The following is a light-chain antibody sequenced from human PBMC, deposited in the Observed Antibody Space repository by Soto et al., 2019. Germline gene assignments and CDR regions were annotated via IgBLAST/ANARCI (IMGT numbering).Light chain of an antibody. V-gene: IGKV3D-20*02. CDR3: QQRSNWPIT. CDR1: HSVSSNY. CDR2: DAS. Sequence: EIVLTQSPGTLSLSPGERATLSCSASHSVSSNYLAWYQQKPGQAPRLLIYDASTRATGIPARFSGSGSGTDFTLTIGSLEPEDFAIYYCQQRSNWPITFGQGTRLEIK. J-gene: IGKJ5*01.